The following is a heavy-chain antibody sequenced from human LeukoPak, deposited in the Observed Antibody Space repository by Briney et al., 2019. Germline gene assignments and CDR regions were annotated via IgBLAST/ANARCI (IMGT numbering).Heavy chain of an antibody. J-gene: IGHJ4*02. CDR1: GFTFSSYA. D-gene: IGHD3-10*01. CDR3: ASKWFGELLSDY. V-gene: IGHV3-23*01. Sequence: GGSLRLSCAASGFTFSSYAMSWVRQAPGKGVEWVSAISGSGGSTYYADSVKGRFTISRDNSKNTLYLQMNSLRAEDTAVYYCASKWFGELLSDYWGQGTLVTVSS. CDR2: ISGSGGST.